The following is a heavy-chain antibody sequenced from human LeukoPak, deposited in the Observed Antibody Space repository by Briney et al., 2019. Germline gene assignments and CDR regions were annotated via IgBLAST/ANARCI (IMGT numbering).Heavy chain of an antibody. J-gene: IGHJ4*02. CDR3: ARSTSYSGRPLYYFDS. CDR2: SYPSGGAT. CDR1: RDIVTTYY. Sequence: GASVRISCKAARDIVTTYYLNRVRQAPGQGLEWMGMSYPSGGATNYAQKFQGRITLTRDTSTSTVYMELNSLRSEDTAVYYCARSTSYSGRPLYYFDSWGQGTLVTVSS. D-gene: IGHD1-26*01. V-gene: IGHV1-46*01.